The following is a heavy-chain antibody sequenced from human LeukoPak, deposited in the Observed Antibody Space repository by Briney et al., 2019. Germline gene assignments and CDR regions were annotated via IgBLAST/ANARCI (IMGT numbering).Heavy chain of an antibody. J-gene: IGHJ4*02. V-gene: IGHV1-69*02. CDR2: IIPILGIA. CDR1: GGTFSSYT. D-gene: IGHD3-22*01. Sequence: SVKVSCKASGGTFSSYTISWVRQAPGQGLEWMGRIIPILGIANYAQKFQGRVTITADKSTSTAYMELSSLRSEDTAVYYCARVTLGYSPHFDYWGQGTLVTVSS. CDR3: ARVTLGYSPHFDY.